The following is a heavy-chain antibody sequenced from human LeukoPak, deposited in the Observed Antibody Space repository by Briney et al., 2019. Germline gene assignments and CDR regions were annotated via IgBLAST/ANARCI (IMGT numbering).Heavy chain of an antibody. J-gene: IGHJ4*02. CDR3: ARAHDYGDYVGN. Sequence: GGSLRLSCAASGFTFSSYWMNWVRQAPGKGLVWVSRIASDGSSTTYADSVKGRFSISRDNAKNTLYLQMNSLRAEDTAVYYCARAHDYGDYVGNWGQGTLVTVSS. D-gene: IGHD4-17*01. CDR1: GFTFSSYW. V-gene: IGHV3-74*01. CDR2: IASDGSST.